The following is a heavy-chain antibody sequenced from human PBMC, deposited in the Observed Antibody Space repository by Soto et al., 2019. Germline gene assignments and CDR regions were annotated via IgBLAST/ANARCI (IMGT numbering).Heavy chain of an antibody. CDR1: GFTFSSDW. D-gene: IGHD2-21*01. CDR3: ARDGYCVGSSCSFLPDV. Sequence: GSLRLSCAASGFTFSSDWMHWVRQAPGKGLVWVSRINTDGSGTTYADSVQGRFTISRDNAKNMLYLQMNSLRAEDTAVYYCARDGYCVGSSCSFLPDVWGQGT. CDR2: INTDGSGT. J-gene: IGHJ6*02. V-gene: IGHV3-74*01.